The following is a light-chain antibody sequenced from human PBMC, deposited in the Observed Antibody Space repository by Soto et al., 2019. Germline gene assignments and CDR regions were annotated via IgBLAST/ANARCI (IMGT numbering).Light chain of an antibody. V-gene: IGKV1-5*03. Sequence: DIQMTQSPSTLSASVGDRVTITCRASQSISSWLAWYQQKPGKAPRLLIYKASDLESGVPSRFSGSGSGTDFTLTISSLQPDDFATYYCQQYNSYSPLTFGRGTKVEIK. CDR1: QSISSW. J-gene: IGKJ4*01. CDR3: QQYNSYSPLT. CDR2: KAS.